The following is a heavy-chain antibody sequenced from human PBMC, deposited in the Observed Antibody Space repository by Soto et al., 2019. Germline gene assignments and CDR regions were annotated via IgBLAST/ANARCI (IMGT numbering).Heavy chain of an antibody. CDR1: GGSISSGGYY. CDR3: AREPSTVSNGEYYYGMDV. V-gene: IGHV4-31*03. Sequence: SETLSLTCTVSGGSISSGGYYWSWIRQHPGKGLEWIGYIYYSGSTYYNPSLKSRVTISVDTSKNQFSLKLSSVTAADTAVYYCAREPSTVSNGEYYYGMDVWGQGTTVTVSS. D-gene: IGHD4-17*01. CDR2: IYYSGST. J-gene: IGHJ6*02.